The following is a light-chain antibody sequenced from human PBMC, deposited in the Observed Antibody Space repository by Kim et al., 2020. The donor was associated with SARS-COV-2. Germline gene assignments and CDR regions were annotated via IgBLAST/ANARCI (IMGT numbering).Light chain of an antibody. Sequence: EIVLTQSPGTLSLSPGGRATLSCRASQSVSSSYLAWYQQKPGQAPRLLIYGASSRATGIPDRFSGSGSGTDFTLTISRLEPEDCAVYYCQQYGSSPVTFGQGTKLEI. V-gene: IGKV3-20*01. J-gene: IGKJ1*01. CDR2: GAS. CDR3: QQYGSSPVT. CDR1: QSVSSSY.